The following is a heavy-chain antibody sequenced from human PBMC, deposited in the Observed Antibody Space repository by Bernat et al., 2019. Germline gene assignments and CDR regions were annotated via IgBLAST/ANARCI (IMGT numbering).Heavy chain of an antibody. Sequence: QVQLVQSGAEVKKPGASVKVSCKASGYTFTGYNMHWVRKAPGQGLEWMGWINPNSGGTNYAQKFQGRVTMARDTSISTAYMEVSRLRSDDSAVYYCARERLYGDYDYWGQGTLVTVSS. CDR2: INPNSGGT. D-gene: IGHD4-17*01. V-gene: IGHV1-2*02. J-gene: IGHJ4*02. CDR1: GYTFTGYN. CDR3: ARERLYGDYDY.